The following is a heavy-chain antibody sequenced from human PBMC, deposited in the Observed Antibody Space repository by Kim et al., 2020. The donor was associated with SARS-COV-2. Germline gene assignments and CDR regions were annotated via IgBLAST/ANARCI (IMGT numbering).Heavy chain of an antibody. V-gene: IGHV3-74*01. CDR3: AMANGYYFDY. Sequence: TSYADSVKSRLSISRANAKNALDLQVNSLGAEDTAVDYCAMANGYYFDYWGRGTLVTVSS. J-gene: IGHJ4*02. CDR2: T.